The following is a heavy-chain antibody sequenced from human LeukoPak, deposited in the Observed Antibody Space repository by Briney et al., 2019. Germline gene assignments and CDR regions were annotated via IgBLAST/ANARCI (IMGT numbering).Heavy chain of an antibody. CDR3: ARELGYSSSWYHLTSSNWFDP. CDR2: IYYSGST. D-gene: IGHD6-13*01. V-gene: IGHV4-31*03. Sequence: SETLSLTCTVSGGSISSGGYYWSWIRQHPGMGLEWIGYIYYSGSTYYNPSLKSRVTMSVDTSKNQFSLKLSSVTAADTAVYYCARELGYSSSWYHLTSSNWFDPWGQGTLVIVSS. J-gene: IGHJ5*02. CDR1: GGSISSGGYY.